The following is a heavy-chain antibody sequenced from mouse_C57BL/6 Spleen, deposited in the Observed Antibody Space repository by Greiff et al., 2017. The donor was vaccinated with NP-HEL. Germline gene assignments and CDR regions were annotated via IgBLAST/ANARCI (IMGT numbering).Heavy chain of an antibody. J-gene: IGHJ2*01. CDR2: INPSSGYT. CDR3: ARQNYGSSYYFDY. D-gene: IGHD1-1*01. Sequence: QVQLQQSGAELAKPGASVKLSCKASGYTSTSYWMHWVKQRPGQGLEWIGYINPSSGYTKYNQKFKDKATLTADKSSSTAYMQLSSLTYEDSAVYYCARQNYGSSYYFDYWGQGTTLTVSS. V-gene: IGHV1-7*01. CDR1: GYTSTSYW.